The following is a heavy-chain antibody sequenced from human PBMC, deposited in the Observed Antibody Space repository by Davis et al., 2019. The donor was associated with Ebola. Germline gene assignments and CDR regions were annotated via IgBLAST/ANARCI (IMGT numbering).Heavy chain of an antibody. V-gene: IGHV1-46*01. CDR3: ARERGGYCSGGSCFLFWFDP. J-gene: IGHJ5*02. CDR2: INPSGGST. CDR1: GYTFTSYY. Sequence: ASVKVSCKASGYTFTSYYMHWVRQAPGQGLEWMGIINPSGGSTSYAQKFQGRVTMTRDTSTSTVYMELSSLRSEDTAVYYCARERGGYCSGGSCFLFWFDPWGQGTLVTVSS. D-gene: IGHD2-15*01.